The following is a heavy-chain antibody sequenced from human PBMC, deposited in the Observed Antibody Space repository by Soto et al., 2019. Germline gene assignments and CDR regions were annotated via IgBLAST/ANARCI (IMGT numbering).Heavy chain of an antibody. CDR3: ARDLAEVDL. J-gene: IGHJ5*02. V-gene: IGHV1-46*01. CDR1: GYTFINYY. CDR2: INPMGGST. Sequence: GASVKVSCKASGYTFINYYIHWVRQAPGQGLEWMAIINPMGGSTNYAQEFQGRVTLTSDTSTSTVYMELSSLRFEDTALFYCARDLAEVDLWAQGTLVTVSS. D-gene: IGHD3-3*02.